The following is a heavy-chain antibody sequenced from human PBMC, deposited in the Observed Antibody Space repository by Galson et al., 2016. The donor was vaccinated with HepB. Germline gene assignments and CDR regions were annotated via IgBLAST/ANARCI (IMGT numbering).Heavy chain of an antibody. CDR1: GFSFSDYW. D-gene: IGHD6-19*01. CDR3: IRGEVTSGYYFDS. Sequence: SLRLSCAASGFSFSDYWMHWVRHVPGKGLLWVSRISSDGTYTNYADSVKGRFTISRDNFNKTVSLQMNDLRVEDTATYYCIRGEVTSGYYFDSWGQGTLVTVSS. CDR2: ISSDGTYT. V-gene: IGHV3-74*01. J-gene: IGHJ4*02.